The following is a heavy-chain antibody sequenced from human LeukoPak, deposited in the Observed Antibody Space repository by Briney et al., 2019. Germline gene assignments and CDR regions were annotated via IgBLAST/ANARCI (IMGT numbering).Heavy chain of an antibody. CDR1: GYTFTGYY. V-gene: IGHV1-69*13. CDR2: IIPVFTTT. J-gene: IGHJ6*02. D-gene: IGHD1-1*01. CDR3: ARPYKRQLVHNYYYAMDV. Sequence: SVKVSCTASGYTFTGYYMHWVRQAPGQGLEWLGGIIPVFTTTHYAQKFQGRVTITADESTNTVYMELSSLRSNDTAVYYCARPYKRQLVHNYYYAMDVWGQGTTVTVSS.